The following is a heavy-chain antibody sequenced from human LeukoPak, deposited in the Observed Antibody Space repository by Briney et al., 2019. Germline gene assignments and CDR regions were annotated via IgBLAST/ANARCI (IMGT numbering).Heavy chain of an antibody. D-gene: IGHD6-13*01. J-gene: IGHJ6*02. CDR2: ISYDGSNK. V-gene: IGHV3-30*19. CDR1: GFTFSSYG. Sequence: GGSLRLSCAASGFTFSSYGMHWVRQAPGKGLEWVAVISYDGSNKYYADSVKGRFTISRDNSKNTLYLQMNSLRAEDTAVYYCAREPRIAAARYGMDVWGQGTTVTVSS. CDR3: AREPRIAAARYGMDV.